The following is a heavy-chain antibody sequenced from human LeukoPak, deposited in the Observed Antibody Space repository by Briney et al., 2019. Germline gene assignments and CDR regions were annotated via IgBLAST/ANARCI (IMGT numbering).Heavy chain of an antibody. D-gene: IGHD1-26*01. CDR2: FHDSEST. Sequence: SETLSLTCTVSGVSISNSYWSWIRQPPGKGLGWIGFFHDSESTNYNPSLKSRVSISLDTSKNQVSLWLSSVTAADTAVYYCARGDASGRPGIGFDFWGQGTLVTVSS. CDR3: ARGDASGRPGIGFDF. CDR1: GVSISNSY. V-gene: IGHV4-59*01. J-gene: IGHJ4*02.